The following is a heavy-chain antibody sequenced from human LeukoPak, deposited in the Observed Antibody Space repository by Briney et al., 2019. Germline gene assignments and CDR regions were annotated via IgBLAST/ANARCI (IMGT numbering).Heavy chain of an antibody. CDR2: IRNKPNLYTT. V-gene: IGHV3-72*01. D-gene: IGHD1-26*01. Sequence: GGSLRLSCAASGFTFSDHFMDWVRQSPGKGLEWVGRIRNKPNLYTTEYAGSVKGRFTISRDDSRNSFYMQMNSLKTEDTAVYYCAREDKSGSYFLGPFDYWGQGILVTVSS. CDR3: AREDKSGSYFLGPFDY. CDR1: GFTFSDHF. J-gene: IGHJ4*02.